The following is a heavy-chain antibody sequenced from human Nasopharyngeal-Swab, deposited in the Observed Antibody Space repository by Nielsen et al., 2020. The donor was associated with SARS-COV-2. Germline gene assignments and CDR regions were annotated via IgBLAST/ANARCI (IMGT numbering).Heavy chain of an antibody. Sequence: SVKVSCKASGGTFSSYAISWVRQAPGQGLEWMGGIIPIFGTANYAQKFQGRVTITADESTSTAYMELSSLRSEDTAVCYCASAEGRTGYYYYMDVWGKGTTVTVSS. CDR1: GGTFSSYA. CDR2: IIPIFGTA. D-gene: IGHD3/OR15-3a*01. V-gene: IGHV1-69*13. CDR3: ASAEGRTGYYYYMDV. J-gene: IGHJ6*03.